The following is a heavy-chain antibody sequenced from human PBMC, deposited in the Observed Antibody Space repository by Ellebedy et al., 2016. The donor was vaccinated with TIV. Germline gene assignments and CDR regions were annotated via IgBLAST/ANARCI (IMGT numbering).Heavy chain of an antibody. CDR2: ISAYNGNT. CDR1: GYTFTSYG. J-gene: IGHJ6*03. CDR3: ASGAAAGYYYYYYMDV. D-gene: IGHD6-13*01. Sequence: ASVKVSCXASGYTFTSYGISWVRQAPGQGLEWMGWISAYNGNTNYAQKLQGRVTMTTDTSTSTAYMELSRLRSDDTAVYYCASGAAAGYYYYYYMDVWGKGTTVTVSS. V-gene: IGHV1-18*01.